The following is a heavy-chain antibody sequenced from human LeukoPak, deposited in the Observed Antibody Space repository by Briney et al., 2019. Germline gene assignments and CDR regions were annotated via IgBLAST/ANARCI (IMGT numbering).Heavy chain of an antibody. Sequence: PGGSLRLSCAASGFTVSSNYMSWVRQAPGKGLEWVSVIYSGGSTYYADSVKGRFTISRDNSKNTLYLQMNSLRAEDTAVYYCARSGYNSGWAFDFWGQGTLVTVSS. CDR3: ARSGYNSGWAFDF. V-gene: IGHV3-53*01. CDR1: GFTVSSNY. D-gene: IGHD6-19*01. J-gene: IGHJ4*02. CDR2: IYSGGST.